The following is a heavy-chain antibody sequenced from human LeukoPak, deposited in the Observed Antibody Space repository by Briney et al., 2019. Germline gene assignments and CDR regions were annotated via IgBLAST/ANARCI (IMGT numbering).Heavy chain of an antibody. CDR3: ARADYDILTGYSRPDAFDI. CDR1: GGSISSGDYY. V-gene: IGHV4-30-4*01. Sequence: PSQSLSLTCTVSGGSISSGDYYWSWIRQPPGKGLEWTGYIYYSGSTYYNPSLKSRATISVDTSKNQFSLKLSSGTAADTAVYYCARADYDILTGYSRPDAFDIWGQGTMVTVSS. CDR2: IYYSGST. J-gene: IGHJ3*02. D-gene: IGHD3-9*01.